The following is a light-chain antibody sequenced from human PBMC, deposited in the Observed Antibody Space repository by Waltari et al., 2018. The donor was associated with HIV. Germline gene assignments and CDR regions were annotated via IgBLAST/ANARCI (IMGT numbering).Light chain of an antibody. Sequence: QSALTQPASVSGSPGQSIPISCTGTRSDVVSYNLVSCYQQHPGNAPKRMLYEVSQRPSGVSNRVAGSKSGNTASLTISGLQAEDEADYYCCSYAGSSTLVVFGGGTKLTVL. J-gene: IGLJ2*01. V-gene: IGLV2-23*02. CDR3: CSYAGSSTLVV. CDR1: RSDVVSYNL. CDR2: EVS.